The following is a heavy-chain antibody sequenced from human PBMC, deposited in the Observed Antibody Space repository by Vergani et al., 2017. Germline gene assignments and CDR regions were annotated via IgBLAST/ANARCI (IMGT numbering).Heavy chain of an antibody. V-gene: IGHV3-23*04. CDR2: ISGSGGST. CDR3: AKKMDFGLRVYEYYFDY. D-gene: IGHD2-8*01. J-gene: IGHJ4*02. Sequence: EVQLVESGGGLVQPGGSLRLSCAASGFTFSSYAMSWVRQAPGKGLEWVSAISGSGGSTYYADSVKGRFTISRDNSKNTLYLQMNSLRAEDTAVYYCAKKMDFGLRVYEYYFDYWGQGTLGTVSS. CDR1: GFTFSSYA.